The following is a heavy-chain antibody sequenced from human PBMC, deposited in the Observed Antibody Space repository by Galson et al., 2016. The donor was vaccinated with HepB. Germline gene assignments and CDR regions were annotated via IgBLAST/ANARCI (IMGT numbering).Heavy chain of an antibody. D-gene: IGHD5-12*01. V-gene: IGHV3-30*18. Sequence: SLRLSCAASGFTFGDFSMHWVRQAPGKGLEWMTNISPDEVYKFYAESVKGRFTVPRDNSKNMLYLEMTSLTPEDTAVYYCAKDRQRRHGGYAVFAADYWGRGTLVTVSS. CDR2: ISPDEVYK. CDR3: AKDRQRRHGGYAVFAADY. J-gene: IGHJ4*02. CDR1: GFTFGDFS.